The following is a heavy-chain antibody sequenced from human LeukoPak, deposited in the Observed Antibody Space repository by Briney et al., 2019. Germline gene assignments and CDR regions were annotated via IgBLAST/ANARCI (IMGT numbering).Heavy chain of an antibody. J-gene: IGHJ4*02. CDR1: GGTFSSYA. V-gene: IGHV1-69*01. D-gene: IGHD4-23*01. Sequence: SVKVSCKASGGTFSSYAISWVRQAPGHGLELVGAITPIFGTPNYVEKFQGRVTISADESTSTAYMELSSLTSEDTAVYYCTRSTKVVSRAFDYWGQGTLVTVSS. CDR3: TRSTKVVSRAFDY. CDR2: ITPIFGTP.